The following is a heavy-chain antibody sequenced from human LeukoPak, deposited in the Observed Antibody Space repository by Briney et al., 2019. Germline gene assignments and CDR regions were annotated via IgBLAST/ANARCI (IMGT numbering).Heavy chain of an antibody. CDR2: IYYSGST. CDR3: ARVVGYDSSGYRDAFDI. Sequence: SETLSLTCTVSGGSISSYYWSWVRQPPGKGLEWIGYIYYSGSTNYNPSLKSRVTISVDTSKNQFSLKLSSVTAADTAVYYCARVVGYDSSGYRDAFDIWGQGTMVTVSS. D-gene: IGHD3-22*01. V-gene: IGHV4-59*01. CDR1: GGSISSYY. J-gene: IGHJ3*02.